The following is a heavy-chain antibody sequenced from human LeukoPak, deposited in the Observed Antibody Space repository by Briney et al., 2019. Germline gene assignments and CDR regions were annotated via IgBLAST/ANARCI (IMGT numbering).Heavy chain of an antibody. Sequence: SQTLSLTCTVSGGSISSGGYYWSWIRQHPGKGLEWIGYIYYSGSTYYNPSLKSRVTISVDTSKNQFSLKLSSVTAADTAVYYCARDQARPWREFDPWGQGTLVTVSS. CDR2: IYYSGST. CDR3: ARDQARPWREFDP. CDR1: GGSISSGGYY. V-gene: IGHV4-31*03. D-gene: IGHD1-1*01. J-gene: IGHJ5*02.